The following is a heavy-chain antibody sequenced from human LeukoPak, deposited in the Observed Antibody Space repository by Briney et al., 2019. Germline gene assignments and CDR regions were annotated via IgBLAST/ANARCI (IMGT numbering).Heavy chain of an antibody. CDR3: ARESAYLVTVTTKSGYYYGMDV. J-gene: IGHJ6*02. Sequence: ASVKVSCKASGGTFSSYAISWVRQAPGQGLEWMGGIIPIFGTANYAQKFQGRVTITANESTSTAYMELSSLRSEDTAVYYCARESAYLVTVTTKSGYYYGMDVWGQGTAVTVSS. D-gene: IGHD4-17*01. CDR2: IIPIFGTA. V-gene: IGHV1-69*13. CDR1: GGTFSSYA.